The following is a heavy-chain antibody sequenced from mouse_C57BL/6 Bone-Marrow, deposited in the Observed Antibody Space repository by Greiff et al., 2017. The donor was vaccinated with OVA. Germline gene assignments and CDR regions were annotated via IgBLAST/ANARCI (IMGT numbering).Heavy chain of an antibody. CDR2: IRNKANNPAT. J-gene: IGHJ3*01. CDR3: TRDYDYSWFAY. CDR1: GFTFSDAW. D-gene: IGHD2-4*01. Sequence: EVKLMESGGGLVQPGGSMKLSCAASGFTFSDAWMDWVRQSPEKGLEWVAEIRNKANNPATYYAETVKGRFTISRDEYKSSVYLQMNSLRAEDAGIYYCTRDYDYSWFAYWGQGTLVTVSA. V-gene: IGHV6-6*01.